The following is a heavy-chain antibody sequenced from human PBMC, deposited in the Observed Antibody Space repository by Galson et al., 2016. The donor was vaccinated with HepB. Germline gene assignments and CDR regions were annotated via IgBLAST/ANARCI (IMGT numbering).Heavy chain of an antibody. CDR1: NYSISNNHW. CDR3: ARTIDMAGLRLASDY. J-gene: IGHJ4*02. CDR2: IFHRGTT. D-gene: IGHD5-24*01. Sequence: SETLSLTCVVSNYSISNNHWWGWIRQPPGKGLEWIGYIFHRGTTYYNPSPQSRVTISLDASKNQFSLKLGSVIAADTAIYHCARTIDMAGLRLASDYWGQGALVTVSS. V-gene: IGHV4-28*01.